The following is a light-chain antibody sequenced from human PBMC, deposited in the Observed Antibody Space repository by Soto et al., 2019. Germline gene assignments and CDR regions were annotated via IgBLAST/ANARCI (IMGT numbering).Light chain of an antibody. V-gene: IGKV3-15*01. CDR2: GAS. Sequence: EIVMTQSPATLSVSPGEGATLSCRASQSVGINLAWYQQKPGQAPRVVVYGASTRATGIPARFSGSGSGTEFTLTISGLQSEDFAVYYCHHYHNWPMTFGQGTRLEIK. J-gene: IGKJ5*01. CDR3: HHYHNWPMT. CDR1: QSVGIN.